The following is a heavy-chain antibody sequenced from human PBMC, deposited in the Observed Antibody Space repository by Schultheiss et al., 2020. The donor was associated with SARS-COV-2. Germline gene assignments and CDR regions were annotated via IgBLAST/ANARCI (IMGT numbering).Heavy chain of an antibody. Sequence: SETLSLTCAVSRYSITSGYYWGWIRQAPGKGLEWIGSIYHSGNIYYNPSLKSRVAISVDTSKNQFSLNLSSVIAADTAVYYCAREGYYDSSGYYPDYWGQGTLVTVSS. CDR3: AREGYYDSSGYYPDY. J-gene: IGHJ4*02. CDR2: IYHSGNI. D-gene: IGHD3-22*01. V-gene: IGHV4-38-2*02. CDR1: RYSITSGYY.